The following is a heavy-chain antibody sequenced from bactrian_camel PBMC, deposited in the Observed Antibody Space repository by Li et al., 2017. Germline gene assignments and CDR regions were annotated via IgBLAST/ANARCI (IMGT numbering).Heavy chain of an antibody. CDR2: ISSGGNT. Sequence: DVQLVESGGGLVQPGGSLRLSCVASGFTFNTYAMSWVRQAPGKGLEWVSGISSGGNTYYADSVKGRFTISRDNAKNTLYLQLNSLKTSDAAMYYCANGGAVEYGGAWYEPPDNYWGQGTQVTVS. CDR3: ANGGAVEYGGAWYEPPDNY. J-gene: IGHJ4*01. D-gene: IGHD6*01. CDR1: GFTFNTYA. V-gene: IGHV3S31*01.